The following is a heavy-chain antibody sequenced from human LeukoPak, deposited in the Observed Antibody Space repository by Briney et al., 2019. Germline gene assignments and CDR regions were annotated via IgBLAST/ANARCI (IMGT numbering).Heavy chain of an antibody. CDR3: ARGYDSSGYYAYYYYGMDV. CDR2: IYYSGST. Sequence: PSETLSLTCTVSGGSISSYYWSWIRQPPGKGLEWIGYIYYSGSTNYNPSLKSRVTISVDTSKNQFSLKLSSVTAADTAVYYCARGYDSSGYYAYYYYGMDVWGQGTTVTVSS. J-gene: IGHJ6*02. V-gene: IGHV4-59*01. CDR1: GGSISSYY. D-gene: IGHD3-22*01.